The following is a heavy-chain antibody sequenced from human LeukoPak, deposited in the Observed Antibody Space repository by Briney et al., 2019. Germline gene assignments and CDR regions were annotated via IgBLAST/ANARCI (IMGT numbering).Heavy chain of an antibody. Sequence: SAGSLTLSCAASGFTFSSYWMSWVRQAPGKGLEWVANIKQDGSEKYYVDSVKGRFTISRDNAKNSLYLQMNSLRAEDTAVYYCARLNTGVYAFDIWGQGTMVTVSS. D-gene: IGHD3-10*01. V-gene: IGHV3-7*01. CDR3: ARLNTGVYAFDI. CDR2: IKQDGSEK. CDR1: GFTFSSYW. J-gene: IGHJ3*02.